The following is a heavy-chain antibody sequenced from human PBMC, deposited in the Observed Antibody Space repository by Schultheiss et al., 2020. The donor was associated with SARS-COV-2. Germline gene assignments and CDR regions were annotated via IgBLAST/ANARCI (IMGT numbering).Heavy chain of an antibody. CDR2: IYTSGST. Sequence: SETLSLTCTVSGGSISSYYWSWIRQPAGKGLEWIGRIYTSGSTNYNPSLKSRVTISVDTSKNQFSLKLSSVTAADTAVYYCARETPEPYSSSWYVGRGANDYWGQGTLVTVSS. CDR1: GGSISSYY. J-gene: IGHJ4*02. V-gene: IGHV4-4*07. CDR3: ARETPEPYSSSWYVGRGANDY. D-gene: IGHD6-13*01.